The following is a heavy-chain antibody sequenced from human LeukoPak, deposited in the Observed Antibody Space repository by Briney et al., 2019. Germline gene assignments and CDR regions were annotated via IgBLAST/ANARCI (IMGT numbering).Heavy chain of an antibody. CDR2: INPSGGST. CDR1: GYTFTNYY. D-gene: IGHD1-1*01. Sequence: EASVKVSCKASGYTFTNYYIHWVRQAPGQGLEWMGIINPSGGSTSYAQKFQGRVTMTRDMSTSTVYMELSSLRSEDTAVYYCARDKWRVWKIYYYYMDVWGKGTTVTVSS. V-gene: IGHV1-46*01. J-gene: IGHJ6*03. CDR3: ARDKWRVWKIYYYYMDV.